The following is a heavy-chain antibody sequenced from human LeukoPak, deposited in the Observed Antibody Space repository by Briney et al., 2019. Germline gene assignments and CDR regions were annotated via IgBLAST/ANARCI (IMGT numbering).Heavy chain of an antibody. CDR2: IGYDGNNK. J-gene: IGHJ4*02. Sequence: GRSLRLSRAASGFTFSSYGMHWVRQAPGKGLEWVAFIGYDGNNKYYADSVKGRFTISRDSSKNTLYLQMNSLRDEDTAVYYCARDWRFGELFPAYWGQGTLVTVSS. V-gene: IGHV3-33*01. CDR1: GFTFSSYG. D-gene: IGHD3-10*01. CDR3: ARDWRFGELFPAY.